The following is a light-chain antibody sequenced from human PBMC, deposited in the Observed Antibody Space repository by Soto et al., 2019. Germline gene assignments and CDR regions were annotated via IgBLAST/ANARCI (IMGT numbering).Light chain of an antibody. V-gene: IGKV3-20*01. J-gene: IGKJ2*01. CDR3: QHYGYSPPYT. CDR1: QSISSRY. Sequence: EIVMTQSPGTLSLSPGERATLSCRASQSISSRYLAWYQQKPGQAPRVLIYGASSRATGIPDRFSGSGSGTDVTLTINRLAAYDFAVYYCQHYGYSPPYTFGQGTKMEIK. CDR2: GAS.